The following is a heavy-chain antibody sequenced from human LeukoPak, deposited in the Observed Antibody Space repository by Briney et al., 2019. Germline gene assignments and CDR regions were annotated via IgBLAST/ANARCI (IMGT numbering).Heavy chain of an antibody. J-gene: IGHJ2*01. CDR1: GFTFNSYS. CDR3: ARDLRSSYWYFDL. V-gene: IGHV3-21*01. Sequence: GGSLRLSCAASGFTFNSYSMNWVRQAPGKGLEWVSSISSGGNYIYYADSVKGRFTTSRDNAKNSLYLQMNSLRAEDTAVYYCARDLRSSYWYFDLWGRGTLVTVSS. CDR2: ISSGGNYI. D-gene: IGHD4-17*01.